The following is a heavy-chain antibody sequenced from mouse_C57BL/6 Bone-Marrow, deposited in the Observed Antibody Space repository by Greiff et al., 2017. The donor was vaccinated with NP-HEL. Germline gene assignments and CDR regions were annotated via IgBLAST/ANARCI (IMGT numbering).Heavy chain of an antibody. CDR1: GYAFTNYL. CDR2: INPGSGGT. Sequence: QVQLQQSGAELARPGASVKVSCKASGYAFTNYLIEWVKQRPGQGLEWIGVINPGSGGTNYNEKFKGKATLTADKSSSTAYMQSSSLTSEDSAVYFCARKTNWDADYFDDWGQGTTLTVSS. D-gene: IGHD4-1*02. J-gene: IGHJ2*01. CDR3: ARKTNWDADYFDD. V-gene: IGHV1-54*01.